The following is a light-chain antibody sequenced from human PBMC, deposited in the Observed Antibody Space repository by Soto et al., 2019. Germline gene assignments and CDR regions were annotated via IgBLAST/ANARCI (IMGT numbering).Light chain of an antibody. CDR2: GSS. V-gene: IGKV3-20*01. Sequence: EIVLTQSPGTLSLSPWERATLSCRATRKITSIYLAWYQQKPGQAPRLLIYGSSSRATGIPDTFSGSGSGTDFTLTISRLEPDDFAVYYCQQYRSSPITFGQGTRLEIK. CDR3: QQYRSSPIT. J-gene: IGKJ5*01. CDR1: RKITSIY.